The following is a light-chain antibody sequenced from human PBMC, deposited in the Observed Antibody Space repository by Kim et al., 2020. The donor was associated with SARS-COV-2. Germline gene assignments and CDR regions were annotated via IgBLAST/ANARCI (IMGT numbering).Light chain of an antibody. J-gene: IGLJ1*01. V-gene: IGLV1-51*01. CDR3: GTWDNSLGCCV. CDR2: DND. Sequence: QSVLTQPPSASAAPGQKVTISCSGTTSNIGRNLVYWYQQFPGTAPKLLIYDNDNRPSGIPDRFSGSKSGTSATLGITGLQTGDEADFYCGTWDNSLGCCVLGTGAKV. CDR1: TSNIGRNL.